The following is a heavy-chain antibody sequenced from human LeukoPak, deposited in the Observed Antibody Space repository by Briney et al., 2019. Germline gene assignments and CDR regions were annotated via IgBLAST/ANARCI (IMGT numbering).Heavy chain of an antibody. CDR2: IYYSGST. CDR1: GGSISSGGYY. D-gene: IGHD3-10*01. V-gene: IGHV4-31*03. CDR3: ARGDGQRSRIRGVITGMEFDS. Sequence: SETLSLTCTVSGGSISSGGYYWSWIRQHPGKGLEWIGYIYYSGSTYYNPSLKSRVTISVDTSKNQFSLKLSSVTAADTAVYYCARGDGQRSRIRGVITGMEFDSWGQGALVTVSS. J-gene: IGHJ4*02.